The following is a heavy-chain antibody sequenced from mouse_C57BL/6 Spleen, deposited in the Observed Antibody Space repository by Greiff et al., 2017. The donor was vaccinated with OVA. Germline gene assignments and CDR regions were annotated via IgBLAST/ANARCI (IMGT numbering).Heavy chain of an antibody. D-gene: IGHD1-1*01. V-gene: IGHV3-1*01. CDR3: ARGGYGSNYAMDY. CDR2: ISYSGST. CDR1: GYSITSGYD. J-gene: IGHJ4*01. Sequence: EVMLVESGPGMVKPSQSLSLTCTVTGYSITSGYDWHWIRHFPGNKLEWMGYISYSGSTNYNPSLKSRISITHDTSKNHFFLKLNSVTTEDTATYYCARGGYGSNYAMDYWGQGTSVTVSS.